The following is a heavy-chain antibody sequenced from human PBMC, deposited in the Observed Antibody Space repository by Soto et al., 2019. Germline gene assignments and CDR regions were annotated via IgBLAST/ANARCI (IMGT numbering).Heavy chain of an antibody. Sequence: GASVKVSCKASGYTFTGYYMHWVRQAPGQGLEWMGWINPNSGGTNYAASVKGRFTISRDNSKNTLYLQMNSLRAEDTAVYYCAKDRTMVRGVIITGSWFDPWGQGTLVTVSS. D-gene: IGHD3-10*01. CDR2: INPNSGGT. CDR3: AKDRTMVRGVIITGSWFDP. CDR1: GYTFTGYY. J-gene: IGHJ5*02. V-gene: IGHV1-2*02.